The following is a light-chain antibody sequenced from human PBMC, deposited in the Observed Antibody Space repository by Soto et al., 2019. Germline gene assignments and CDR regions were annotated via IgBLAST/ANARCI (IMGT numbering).Light chain of an antibody. J-gene: IGLJ3*02. CDR3: RSSRSSSTWV. Sequence: QSALTQPASVSGSPGQSITISCTGTSSDVGGYNYVSWFQQHPGKAPKLMIYEVSNRPSGVSDRFSGTKAGNTASLTFSGLHADDEADFYCRSSRSSSTWVFGGGTKLTVL. CDR1: SSDVGGYNY. V-gene: IGLV2-14*01. CDR2: EVS.